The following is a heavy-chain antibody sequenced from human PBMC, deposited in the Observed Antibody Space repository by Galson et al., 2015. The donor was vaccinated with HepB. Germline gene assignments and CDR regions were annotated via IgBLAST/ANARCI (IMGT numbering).Heavy chain of an antibody. J-gene: IGHJ4*02. CDR1: GYSFISYG. D-gene: IGHD1-26*01. Sequence: SVKVSCKASGYSFISYGITWVRQAPGQGLEWMGWISAYNGNRNYAQEVQGRVTITRDTSASTAYMELSSLRSEDTAVYYCARGWVDYWGQGTLVTVSS. CDR3: ARGWVDY. V-gene: IGHV1-18*01. CDR2: ISAYNGNR.